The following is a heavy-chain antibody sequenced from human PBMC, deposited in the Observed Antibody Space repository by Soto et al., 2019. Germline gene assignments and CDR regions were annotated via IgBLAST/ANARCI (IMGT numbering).Heavy chain of an antibody. CDR1: GGTFSSYA. J-gene: IGHJ4*02. D-gene: IGHD5-12*01. CDR2: IIPIFGTA. CDR3: ATPRFSGYGGRQGDYFDY. Sequence: QVQLVQSGAEVKKPGSSVKVSCKASGGTFSSYAISWVRQALGQGLEWMGGIIPIFGTANYAQKFQGRVTITADESTSTAYMELSSLRSEDTAVYYCATPRFSGYGGRQGDYFDYWGQGTLVTVSS. V-gene: IGHV1-69*01.